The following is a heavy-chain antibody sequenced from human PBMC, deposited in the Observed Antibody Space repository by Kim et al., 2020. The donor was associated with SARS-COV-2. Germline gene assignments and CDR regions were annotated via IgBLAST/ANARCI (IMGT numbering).Heavy chain of an antibody. J-gene: IGHJ4*02. Sequence: SETLSLTCTVSGGSISSSNWWSWVRQPPGKGLEWIGEIYHSGSTNYNPSLKSRVTISVDKSRNQFSLKLSSVTAADTAVYFCARDLYSGSYSFDNWGQGTLVTVSS. CDR3: ARDLYSGSYSFDN. V-gene: IGHV4-4*02. CDR1: GGSISSSNW. D-gene: IGHD1-26*01. CDR2: IYHSGST.